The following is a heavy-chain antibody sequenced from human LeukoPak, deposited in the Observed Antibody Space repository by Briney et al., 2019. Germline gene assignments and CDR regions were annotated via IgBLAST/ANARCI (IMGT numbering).Heavy chain of an antibody. CDR1: GGTFSSYA. Sequence: ASVKVSCKASGGTFSSYAISWVRQAPGQGLEWMGRIIPILGIANYAQKFQGRVTITADKSTSTAYMELSSLRSEDTAVYYCARAGATTGASDYWGQGTLVTVSS. CDR3: ARAGATTGASDY. V-gene: IGHV1-69*04. J-gene: IGHJ4*02. D-gene: IGHD1-26*01. CDR2: IIPILGIA.